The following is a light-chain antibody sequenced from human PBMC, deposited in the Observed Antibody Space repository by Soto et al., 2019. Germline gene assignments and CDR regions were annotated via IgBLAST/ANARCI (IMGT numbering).Light chain of an antibody. CDR2: NDN. Sequence: QSVLTQPPSVSGAPGQTVTISCTGSSSDIGAGYDVHWYQQLPGRAPQRLIYNDNKRPSGVPDRFSGSKSGTSASLAIAGLQAEEEADYYCQSLYRSLSDPFVFGTGTKLTVL. CDR1: SSDIGAGYD. J-gene: IGLJ1*01. V-gene: IGLV1-40*01. CDR3: QSLYRSLSDPFV.